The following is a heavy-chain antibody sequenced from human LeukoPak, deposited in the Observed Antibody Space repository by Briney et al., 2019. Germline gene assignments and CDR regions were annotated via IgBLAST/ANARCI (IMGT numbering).Heavy chain of an antibody. CDR2: VYYSGST. Sequence: PSGTLSLTCTVSGGSISTYYWSWIRQPPGKGLEWIGYVYYSGSTNYNPSLKRRVTISVDTSKNQCSLKLSSMTAADTASYYSSRDQCRSSGCRYLDYRGQGTLLTVSS. D-gene: IGHD6-19*01. CDR3: SRDQCRSSGCRYLDY. V-gene: IGHV4-59*01. CDR1: GGSISTYY. J-gene: IGHJ4*02.